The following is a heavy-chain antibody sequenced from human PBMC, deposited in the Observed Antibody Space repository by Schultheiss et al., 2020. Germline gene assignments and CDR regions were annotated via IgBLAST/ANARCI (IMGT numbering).Heavy chain of an antibody. CDR1: GGSFSGYY. CDR2: IWYDGSNK. V-gene: IGHV3-33*08. J-gene: IGHJ5*02. CDR3: ARGIRGYSGYDWGDSSLFDP. D-gene: IGHD5-12*01. Sequence: LSLTCAVYGGSFSGYYWSWIRQPPGKGLEWVAVIWYDGSNKYYADSVKGRFDISRDNDKNSVFLQMNSLRAEDTAVYYCARGIRGYSGYDWGDSSLFDPWGQGTLVTVS.